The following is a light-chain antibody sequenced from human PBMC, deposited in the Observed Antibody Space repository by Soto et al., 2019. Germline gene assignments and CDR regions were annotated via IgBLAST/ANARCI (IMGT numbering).Light chain of an antibody. J-gene: IGKJ2*01. V-gene: IGKV1-5*01. CDR3: QQYNNYSPNT. Sequence: DIQMIQSPSTLSASVGDRVTITCRASQSISIWLAWYQQKPGKAPKLLIYDASSLESGVPSRFSGSGSGTEFTLTISSLQPDDFASYYCQQYNNYSPNTFGQGTKLEIK. CDR2: DAS. CDR1: QSISIW.